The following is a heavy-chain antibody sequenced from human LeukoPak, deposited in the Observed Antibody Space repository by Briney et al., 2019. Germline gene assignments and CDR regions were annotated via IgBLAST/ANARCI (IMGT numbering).Heavy chain of an antibody. V-gene: IGHV1-2*02. D-gene: IGHD2-2*01. Sequence: ASVKVSCKASGYTFTGYYMHWVRQAPGQGLEWMGWMNPNSGGTNYAQKFQGRVTMTRDTSISTAYMELSRLRSDDTAVYYCARGGWGWDIVVVPAAPPYWGQGTLVTVSS. J-gene: IGHJ4*02. CDR3: ARGGWGWDIVVVPAAPPY. CDR2: MNPNSGGT. CDR1: GYTFTGYY.